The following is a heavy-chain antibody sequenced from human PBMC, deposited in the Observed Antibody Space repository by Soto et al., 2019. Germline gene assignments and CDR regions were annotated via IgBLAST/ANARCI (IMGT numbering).Heavy chain of an antibody. CDR2: ISGSGGNT. CDR1: GFTFSTYA. D-gene: IGHD3-3*01. CDR3: AKDWRHVPHWYFDL. Sequence: GGSLRLSCAASGFTFSTYAMSWVRQAPGKGLEWVSAISGSGGNTYYADSVKGRFSISRDNSKNTLFLQMNSLRAEDTAVYYCAKDWRHVPHWYFDLWGRGTLVTVSS. V-gene: IGHV3-23*01. J-gene: IGHJ2*01.